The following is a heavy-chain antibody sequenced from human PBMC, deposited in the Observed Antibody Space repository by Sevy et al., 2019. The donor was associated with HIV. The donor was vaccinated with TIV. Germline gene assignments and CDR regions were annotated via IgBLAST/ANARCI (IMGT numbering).Heavy chain of an antibody. J-gene: IGHJ4*02. CDR3: ARDVDTPFVRSFDS. V-gene: IGHV3-48*02. CDR2: ISSSSRTI. D-gene: IGHD5-18*01. CDR1: GLTFSSDS. Sequence: GGSLRLSCVVSGLTFSSDSMNWVRQAPGKGLEWLAYISSSSRTIYYADSVEGRFTISRDNDKKSVFQQMNSLRDEDSATYYCARDVDTPFVRSFDSWGQGTLVTVSS.